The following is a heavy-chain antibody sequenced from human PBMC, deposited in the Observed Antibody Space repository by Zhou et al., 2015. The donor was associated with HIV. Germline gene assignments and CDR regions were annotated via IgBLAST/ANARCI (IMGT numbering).Heavy chain of an antibody. J-gene: IGHJ4*02. CDR3: ARDPSHNPQGGDYDSSGYLVAAGY. V-gene: IGHV1-69*08. Sequence: QVQLVQSGAEVKKPGSSVKVSCKASGGTFSSYTISWVRQAPGQGLEWMGRIIPILGIANYAQKFQGRVTITADKSTSTAYMELSSLRSEDTAVYYCARDPSHNPQGGDYDSSGYLVAAGYWGQGTLVTVSS. CDR2: IIPILGIA. CDR1: GGTFSSYT. D-gene: IGHD3-22*01.